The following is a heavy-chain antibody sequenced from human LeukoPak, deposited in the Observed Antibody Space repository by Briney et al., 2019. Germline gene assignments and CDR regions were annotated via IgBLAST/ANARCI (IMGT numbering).Heavy chain of an antibody. CDR3: ASRIGYCSSTSCYGGRYFDY. D-gene: IGHD2-2*01. CDR1: GGSFSGYY. Sequence: SETLSLTCAVYGGSFSGYYWSWIRQPPGKGLEWIGEINHSGSTNYNPSLKSRVTISVDTSKNQFSLKLSSVTAADTAVYYCASRIGYCSSTSCYGGRYFDYWGQGTLVTVSS. CDR2: INHSGST. V-gene: IGHV4-34*01. J-gene: IGHJ4*02.